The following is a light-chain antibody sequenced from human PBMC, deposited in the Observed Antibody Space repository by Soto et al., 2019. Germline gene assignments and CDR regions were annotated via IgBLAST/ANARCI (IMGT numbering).Light chain of an antibody. V-gene: IGKV1-39*01. CDR3: QQSYSTLPIT. Sequence: DIQMTQSPSTLSASVGDRVTITCRASQSISSWLAWYQQKPGKAPKLLIYDASSLESGVPSRFSGSGSGTDFTLTISSLQPEDFATYYCQQSYSTLPITFGQGTRLEI. CDR1: QSISSW. J-gene: IGKJ5*01. CDR2: DAS.